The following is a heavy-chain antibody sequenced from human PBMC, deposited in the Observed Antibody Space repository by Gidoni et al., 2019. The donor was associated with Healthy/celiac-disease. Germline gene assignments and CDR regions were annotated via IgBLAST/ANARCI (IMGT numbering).Heavy chain of an antibody. V-gene: IGHV1-58*01. J-gene: IGHJ4*02. Sequence: QMQLVQSGPAVKKPGTSAKVSCKASGFTFTSSDVQCVRQARGQRLEWIGWIVVGSGNTNYAQKFQERVTITRDMSTSTAYMELSSLRSEDTAVYYCAADPGFGGDYWGQGTLVTVSS. D-gene: IGHD3-16*01. CDR3: AADPGFGGDY. CDR1: GFTFTSSD. CDR2: IVVGSGNT.